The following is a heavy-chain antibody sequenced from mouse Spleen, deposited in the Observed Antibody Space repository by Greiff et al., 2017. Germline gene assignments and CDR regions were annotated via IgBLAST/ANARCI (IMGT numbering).Heavy chain of an antibody. CDR2: IWSDGST. CDR3: ARKDYYGTPFAY. Sequence: VKLMESGPGLVAPSQSLSITCTVSGFSLTNYAVHWVRQSPGKGLEWLGVIWSDGSTDYNAAFISRLSISKDNSKSQVFFKMNSLQADDTAIYYCARKDYYGTPFAYWGQGTLVTVSA. D-gene: IGHD1-1*01. V-gene: IGHV2-4-1*01. CDR1: GFSLTNYA. J-gene: IGHJ3*01.